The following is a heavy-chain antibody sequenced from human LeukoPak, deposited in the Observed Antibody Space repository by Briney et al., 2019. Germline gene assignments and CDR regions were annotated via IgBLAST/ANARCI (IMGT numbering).Heavy chain of an antibody. V-gene: IGHV3-7*01. J-gene: IGHJ4*02. Sequence: PGGSLRLSCAASGFSFSTYWMSWVRQAPGKGLEWVANIKQDGSEKYYVDSAKGRFTISRDNAKNSLYLQMNSLTAEDTAVYYCATDLGSSRPNFWGQGILATVSS. CDR2: IKQDGSEK. D-gene: IGHD6-13*01. CDR3: ATDLGSSRPNF. CDR1: GFSFSTYW.